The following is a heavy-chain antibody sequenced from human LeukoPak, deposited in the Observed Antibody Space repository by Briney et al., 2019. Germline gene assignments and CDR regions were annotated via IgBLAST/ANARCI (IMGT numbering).Heavy chain of an antibody. D-gene: IGHD2-21*01. J-gene: IGHJ3*01. CDR3: ASKGDGSCDSSLCQGAFDF. V-gene: IGHV1-2*02. CDR2: INPNSGDT. CDR1: GYTFIAYY. Sequence: RASVKVSCKPSGYTFIAYYIHLVRQAPGQGLEWMGWINPNSGDTNYAQKFQDRVTMTWDTSVSTAYMELSSLTSDDTAVYYCASKGDGSCDSSLCQGAFDFWGQGSVVTVSS.